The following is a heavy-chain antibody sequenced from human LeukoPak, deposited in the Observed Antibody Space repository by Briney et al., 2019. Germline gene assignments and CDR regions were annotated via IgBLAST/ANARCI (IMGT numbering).Heavy chain of an antibody. J-gene: IGHJ3*02. Sequence: GGSLRLSCAASGFTFSDYYMSWIRQAPGKGLEWVSYISSSSSYTNYADSVKGRFTISRDNAKNSLYLQMNSLRAEDTAVYYCASYVLGDAFDIWGQGTMVTVSS. V-gene: IGHV3-11*03. CDR1: GFTFSDYY. CDR3: ASYVLGDAFDI. D-gene: IGHD3-3*02. CDR2: ISSSSSYT.